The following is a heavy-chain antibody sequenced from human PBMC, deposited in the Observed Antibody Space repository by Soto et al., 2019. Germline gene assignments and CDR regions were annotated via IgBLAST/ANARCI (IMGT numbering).Heavy chain of an antibody. CDR3: ARHSSGFDAFDI. D-gene: IGHD3-22*01. V-gene: IGHV5-10-1*01. J-gene: IGHJ3*02. CDR1: GYSFNTFW. CDR2: IDPGDSNT. Sequence: GESLKISCKTSGYSFNTFWISWVRQVPGKGLEWMGRIDPGDSNTNYSPSFQGHVTLSVDKSIGTAYLQWSSLKASDTAIYYCARHSSGFDAFDIWGQGTMVTVSS.